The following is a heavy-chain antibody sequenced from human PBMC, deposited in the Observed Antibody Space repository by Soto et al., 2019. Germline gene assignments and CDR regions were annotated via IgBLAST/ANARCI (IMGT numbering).Heavy chain of an antibody. CDR3: AGYYYDSSGYLGDAFDI. V-gene: IGHV3-72*01. Sequence: GGSLRLSCAASGFTFSDHYMDWVRQAPGKGLEWVGRIKNKANSYTTEYAAPVKGRFIISRDDSKNSVFLQMNRLKTDDTAVYYCAGYYYDSSGYLGDAFDIWGQGTMVTVSS. D-gene: IGHD3-22*01. CDR1: GFTFSDHY. CDR2: IKNKANSYTT. J-gene: IGHJ3*02.